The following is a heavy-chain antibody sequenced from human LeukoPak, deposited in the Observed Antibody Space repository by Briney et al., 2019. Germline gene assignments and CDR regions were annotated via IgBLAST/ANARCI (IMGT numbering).Heavy chain of an antibody. D-gene: IGHD3-10*01. V-gene: IGHV1-18*01. CDR2: ISAYNGNT. CDR3: ARGYHGSGSYFPSGY. Sequence: ASVKVSCKASGYTFTSYGISWVRQAPGQGLEGMGWISAYNGNTNYAQKLQGRVTMTTDTSTSTAYMELRSLRSDDTAVYYCARGYHGSGSYFPSGYWGQGTLVTVSS. CDR1: GYTFTSYG. J-gene: IGHJ4*02.